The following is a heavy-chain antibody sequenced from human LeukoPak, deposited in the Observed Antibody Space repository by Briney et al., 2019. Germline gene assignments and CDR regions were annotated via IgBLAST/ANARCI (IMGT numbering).Heavy chain of an antibody. CDR2: MNPNSGNT. D-gene: IGHD3-22*01. V-gene: IGHV1-8*01. CDR3: ARGVHYYDSSGYTISFDY. J-gene: IGHJ4*02. Sequence: ASVKVSCKASGYTFTSYDINWVRQATGQGLEWMGWMNPNSGNTGYAQKFQGRVTMTRNTSISTAYMELSSLRSEDTAVYYCARGVHYYDSSGYTISFDYWGQGTLVTVSS. CDR1: GYTFTSYD.